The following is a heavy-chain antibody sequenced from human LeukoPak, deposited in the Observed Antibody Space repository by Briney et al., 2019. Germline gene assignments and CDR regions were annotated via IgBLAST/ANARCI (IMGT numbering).Heavy chain of an antibody. V-gene: IGHV1-8*01. CDR3: ARRYGSGYYYYYYYYGMDV. CDR1: GYTFTSYD. CDR2: MNPNSGNT. Sequence: GASVKVSCKASGYTFTSYDINWVRQATGQGLEWMGWMNPNSGNTGYAQKLQGRVTMTRNTSISTAYMELSSLRSEDTAVYFCARRYGSGYYYYYYYYGMDVWGQGTKVTVSS. D-gene: IGHD3-22*01. J-gene: IGHJ6*02.